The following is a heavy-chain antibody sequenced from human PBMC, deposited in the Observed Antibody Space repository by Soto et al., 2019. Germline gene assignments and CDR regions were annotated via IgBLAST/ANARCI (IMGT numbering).Heavy chain of an antibody. CDR1: GGSISSGDDF. D-gene: IGHD1-20*01. Sequence: QVQLQESGPGLVKPSQTLSLTCTVSGGSISSGDDFWTWIRQPPGKGLEWIGYIYYSGSTYYNPSPKSRLIMAVDTSKNQFSLKLSSVTAADTAVYYCARDRAKWKDYYYYGMDVWGQGTTVTVSS. J-gene: IGHJ6*02. CDR2: IYYSGST. CDR3: ARDRAKWKDYYYYGMDV. V-gene: IGHV4-30-4*01.